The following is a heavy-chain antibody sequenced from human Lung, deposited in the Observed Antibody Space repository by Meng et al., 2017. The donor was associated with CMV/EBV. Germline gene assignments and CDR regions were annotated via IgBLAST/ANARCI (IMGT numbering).Heavy chain of an antibody. CDR1: GFTFGNYD. Sequence: SFVSFGFTFGNYDMHWFRQAPGKGLQWVAVISYDGNKRYYADSVKGRFTISRDNSRKFLNLQKNSLRADDTAINYCARDVRMNLDHFNGMDVWGQGTXVTVSS. CDR2: ISYDGNKR. V-gene: IGHV3-30*12. D-gene: IGHD1-14*01. CDR3: ARDVRMNLDHFNGMDV. J-gene: IGHJ6*02.